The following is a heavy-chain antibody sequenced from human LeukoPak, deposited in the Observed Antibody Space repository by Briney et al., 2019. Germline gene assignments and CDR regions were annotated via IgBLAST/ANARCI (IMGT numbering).Heavy chain of an antibody. CDR1: GYNFANFW. J-gene: IGHJ4*02. Sequence: GESLKISCKGSGYNFANFWIAWVRQMPGKCLDWMRIIYTGDYDTRYSPSFQAPITLKAQRSVGTAYLQWSSMKASDTAMDYFSITPNSVSNTYYSNYWGQGTLVTVCS. CDR3: SITPNSVSNTYYSNY. D-gene: IGHD1-1*01. V-gene: IGHV5-51*01. CDR2: IYTGDYDT.